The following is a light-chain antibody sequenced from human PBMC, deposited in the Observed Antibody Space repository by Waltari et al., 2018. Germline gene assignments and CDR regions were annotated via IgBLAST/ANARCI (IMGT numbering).Light chain of an antibody. CDR1: IGYSNYK. Sequence: QPVLTQPPSASASLGASVTPTCTLSIGYSNYKVDWYQQTPGKGPRFVMRVGTGGIVGSKGDGIPDRFSVLGSGLNRYLTIKNIQEEDESDYHCGADHGSGSNFAVVFGGGTKLTVL. CDR2: VGTGGIVG. CDR3: GADHGSGSNFAVV. V-gene: IGLV9-49*01. J-gene: IGLJ2*01.